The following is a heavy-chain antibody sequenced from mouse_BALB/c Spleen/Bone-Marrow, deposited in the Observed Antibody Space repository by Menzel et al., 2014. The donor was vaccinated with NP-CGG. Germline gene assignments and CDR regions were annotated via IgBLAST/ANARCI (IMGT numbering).Heavy chain of an antibody. CDR2: IRNKAYGYTT. J-gene: IGHJ2*01. V-gene: IGHV7-3*02. Sequence: EVKLVESGGGLVQPGGSLRLSCATSGFTFTDYYTNWVRQPPGKALEWLGFIRNKAYGYTTEYSASVKGRFTISRDNSQGILYLQMNSLRAEDSATYYCARDMGGILFDSWGQGTTLTVSS. CDR1: GFTFTDYY. CDR3: ARDMGGILFDS. D-gene: IGHD4-1*01.